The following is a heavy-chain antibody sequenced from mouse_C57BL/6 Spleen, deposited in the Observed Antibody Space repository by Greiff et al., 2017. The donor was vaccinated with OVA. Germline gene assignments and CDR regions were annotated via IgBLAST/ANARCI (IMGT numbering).Heavy chain of an antibody. Sequence: EVKLMESGGGLVQPKGSLKLSCAASGFSFNTYAMNWVRQAPGKGLEWVARIRSKSNNYATYYADSVKDRFTISRDDSESMLYLQMNNLKTEDTAMYYCVRREGLRDAMDYWGQGTSVTVSS. V-gene: IGHV10-1*01. D-gene: IGHD1-1*01. CDR2: IRSKSNNYAT. CDR3: VRREGLRDAMDY. CDR1: GFSFNTYA. J-gene: IGHJ4*01.